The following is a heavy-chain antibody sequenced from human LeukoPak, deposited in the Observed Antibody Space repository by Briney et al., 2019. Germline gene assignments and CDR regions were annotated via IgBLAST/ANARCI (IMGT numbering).Heavy chain of an antibody. D-gene: IGHD2/OR15-2a*01. J-gene: IGHJ3*02. Sequence: GGSLRLSCAASGFTFSSYAMHWVRQAPGKGLEWVAVISYDGSNKYYADSVKGRFTISRDNSKNTLYLQMNSLRAEDTAVYYCARVSILIVPYYAFDIWGQGTMVTVSS. CDR2: ISYDGSNK. CDR3: ARVSILIVPYYAFDI. CDR1: GFTFSSYA. V-gene: IGHV3-30*04.